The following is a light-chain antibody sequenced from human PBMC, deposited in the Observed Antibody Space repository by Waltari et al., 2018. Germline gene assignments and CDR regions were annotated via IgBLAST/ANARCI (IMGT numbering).Light chain of an antibody. Sequence: DIQMTLSPSTLSASVGDRVTITCRASQSISTWLAWYQQKSGKAPKVLIYKASSLESGVPSRFSGSGSGTEFILTISSLQPDDFATYYCQQYYSYPLYTFGQGTKLEIK. CDR3: QQYYSYPLYT. CDR1: QSISTW. V-gene: IGKV1-5*03. J-gene: IGKJ2*01. CDR2: KAS.